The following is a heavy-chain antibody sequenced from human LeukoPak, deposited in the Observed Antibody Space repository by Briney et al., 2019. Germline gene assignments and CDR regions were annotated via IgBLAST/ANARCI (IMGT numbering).Heavy chain of an antibody. CDR1: GYTFTSYD. CDR2: INPSGGST. D-gene: IGHD4-23*01. Sequence: ASVTVSCKASGYTFTSYDINWVRQAPGQGLEWMGIINPSGGSTSYAQKFQGRVTMTRATSTSTVYMELSSLRSEDTAVYYCARGPTVVRYNWFDPWGQGTLVTVSS. J-gene: IGHJ5*02. CDR3: ARGPTVVRYNWFDP. V-gene: IGHV1-46*01.